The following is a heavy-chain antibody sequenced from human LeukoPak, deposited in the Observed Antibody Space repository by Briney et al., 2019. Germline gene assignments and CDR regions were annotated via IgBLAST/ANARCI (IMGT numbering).Heavy chain of an antibody. CDR3: ASGGTAVVMALTYYFDT. V-gene: IGHV4-38-2*01. CDR1: GYSISSGYY. D-gene: IGHD3-22*01. CDR2: IYHTGST. Sequence: SETLSLTCAVSGYSISSGYYWGWIRQPPGKGLEWIGSIYHTGSTYYNPSLQSRVTISLDSPKNQLSLKLTSVTAADTAVYYCASGGTAVVMALTYYFDTWGQGTPVTVSS. J-gene: IGHJ4*02.